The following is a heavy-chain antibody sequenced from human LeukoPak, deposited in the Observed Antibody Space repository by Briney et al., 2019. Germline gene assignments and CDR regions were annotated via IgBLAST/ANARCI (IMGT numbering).Heavy chain of an antibody. CDR1: GFTFSSYA. D-gene: IGHD5-18*01. CDR2: ISYDGSNK. J-gene: IGHJ4*02. Sequence: GGSLRLSCAASGFTFSSYAMHWVRQAPGKGLEWVAVISYDGSNKYYADSVKGRFTISRDNSKNTLYLQMNSLRAEDTAVYYCTTAPIRLDDYWGQGTLVTVSS. V-gene: IGHV3-30-3*01. CDR3: TTAPIRLDDY.